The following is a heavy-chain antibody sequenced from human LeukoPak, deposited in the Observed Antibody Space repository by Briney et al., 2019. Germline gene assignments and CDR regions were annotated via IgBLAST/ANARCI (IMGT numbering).Heavy chain of an antibody. CDR3: ARDRRDYGDYVVGIYYFDY. Sequence: KSGGSLRLSCAASGFTLSTYSMNWVRQAPGKGLEWVSSISSSSSYIYYADAVKGRFTISRDNAKNSLYLQMNGLRAEDTAVYYCARDRRDYGDYVVGIYYFDYWGQGTLVTVSS. CDR2: ISSSSSYI. D-gene: IGHD4-17*01. V-gene: IGHV3-21*01. CDR1: GFTLSTYS. J-gene: IGHJ4*02.